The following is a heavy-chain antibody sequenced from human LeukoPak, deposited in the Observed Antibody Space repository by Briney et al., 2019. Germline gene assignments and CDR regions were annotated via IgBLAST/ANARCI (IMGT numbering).Heavy chain of an antibody. CDR2: INHSGST. CDR1: GGSFSGYY. D-gene: IGHD5/OR15-5a*01. Sequence: SETLSLTCAVYGGSFSGYYWSWIRQPPGKGLEWIGEINHSGSTNYNPSLKSRVTISVDTSKNQFSLKLSSVTATDTAVYYCARGPLYDYWGQGTLVTVSS. J-gene: IGHJ4*02. CDR3: ARGPLYDY. V-gene: IGHV4-34*01.